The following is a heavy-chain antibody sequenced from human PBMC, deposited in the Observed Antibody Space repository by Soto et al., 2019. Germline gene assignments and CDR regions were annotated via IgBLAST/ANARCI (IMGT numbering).Heavy chain of an antibody. CDR3: ASDGPARFAY. Sequence: ASVKVSCKASGYTFTSYDINWVRQATGQGLEWMGWMNPNSGNTGYAQKFQGRVTMTTDTSTSTAYMELRSLRSDDTAVYYCASDGPARFAYWGQGTLDTGSS. CDR2: MNPNSGNT. J-gene: IGHJ4*02. CDR1: GYTFTSYD. V-gene: IGHV1-8*01.